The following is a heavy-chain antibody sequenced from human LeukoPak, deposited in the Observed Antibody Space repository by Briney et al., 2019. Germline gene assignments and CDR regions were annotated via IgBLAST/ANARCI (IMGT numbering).Heavy chain of an antibody. V-gene: IGHV3-30*02. CDR3: AKPSGSGVDY. D-gene: IGHD1-26*01. CDR2: IRSDGYHT. Sequence: PGGSLRLSCGASGFIFDTHDMHWVRQAPGKGLEWVAFIRSDGYHTYYADSVKGRFTITRDNSKNTLYLQMNSLRLEDMAVYYCAKPSGSGVDYWGRGTLVTVSS. CDR1: GFIFDTHD. J-gene: IGHJ4*02.